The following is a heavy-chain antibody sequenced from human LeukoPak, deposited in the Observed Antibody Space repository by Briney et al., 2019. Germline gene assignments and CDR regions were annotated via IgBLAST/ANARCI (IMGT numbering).Heavy chain of an antibody. CDR2: INPNSGGT. CDR1: GYTFTGYY. V-gene: IGHV1-2*02. D-gene: IGHD1-26*01. Sequence: GASVKVSCKASGYTFTGYYMHRVRQAPGQGLEWMGWINPNSGGTNYAQKFQGRVTMTRDTSISTAYMELSRLRSDDTAVYYCARALSLEYSGSYYFDYWGQGTLVTVSS. J-gene: IGHJ4*02. CDR3: ARALSLEYSGSYYFDY.